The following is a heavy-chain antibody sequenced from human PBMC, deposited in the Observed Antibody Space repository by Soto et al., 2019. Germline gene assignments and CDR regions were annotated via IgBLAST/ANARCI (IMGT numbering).Heavy chain of an antibody. V-gene: IGHV1-18*04. CDR3: ARVWDAVAGTVDAFDI. Sequence: QVQLVQSGAEVKKPGASVKVSCKASGYTFTSYGITWVRQAPGQGLEWMGWISAYNGNTNYAQKLQGRVTMTTDTSTSIAYMELRSLRSDGTAVYYCARVWDAVAGTVDAFDIWGQGTMVTVSS. D-gene: IGHD6-19*01. CDR1: GYTFTSYG. J-gene: IGHJ3*02. CDR2: ISAYNGNT.